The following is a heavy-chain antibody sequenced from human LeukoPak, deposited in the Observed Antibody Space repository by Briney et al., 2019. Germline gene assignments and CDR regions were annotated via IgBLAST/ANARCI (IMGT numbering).Heavy chain of an antibody. CDR2: ISGSGGST. CDR1: GFTFSSYA. J-gene: IGHJ4*02. CDR3: AMDKYGAFDY. Sequence: GGSLRLSCAASGFTFSSYAMSWVRQASGKGLEWVSAISGSGGSTYYADSVKGRFTISRDNSKNTLYLQMNSLRAEDTAVYYCAMDKYGAFDYWGQGTLVTVSS. V-gene: IGHV3-23*01. D-gene: IGHD3/OR15-3a*01.